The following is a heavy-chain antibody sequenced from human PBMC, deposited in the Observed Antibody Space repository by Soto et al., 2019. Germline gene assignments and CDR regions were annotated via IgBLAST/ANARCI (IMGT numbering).Heavy chain of an antibody. D-gene: IGHD5-12*01. CDR1: GFTFDDYA. J-gene: IGHJ4*02. CDR2: ISWSSGSI. Sequence: EVQLVESGGGLVQPGRSLRLSCAASGFTFDDYAMHWVRQAPGKGLEWVSGISWSSGSIEYGESLRGRFTISRDNAKNSLYLQMNSLRPEDTALYFCAKSHIVATLSPANFDYWGQGILVNVSS. V-gene: IGHV3-9*01. CDR3: AKSHIVATLSPANFDY.